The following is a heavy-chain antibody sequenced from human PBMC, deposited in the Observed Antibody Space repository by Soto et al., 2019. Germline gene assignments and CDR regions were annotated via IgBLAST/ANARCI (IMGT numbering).Heavy chain of an antibody. V-gene: IGHV3-23*01. CDR1: GFTFSTYA. CDR2: ISGGGTST. CDR3: AKIHFVVVVRRTGYFDS. J-gene: IGHJ4*02. D-gene: IGHD2-15*01. Sequence: GGSLRLSCAASGFTFSTYALSWVRQAPGRGLEWVSPISGGGTSTYYAESVKGRFTISRDNSKNTLYLQMNSLRGDDTAIYYCAKIHFVVVVRRTGYFDSWGQGALVTVSS.